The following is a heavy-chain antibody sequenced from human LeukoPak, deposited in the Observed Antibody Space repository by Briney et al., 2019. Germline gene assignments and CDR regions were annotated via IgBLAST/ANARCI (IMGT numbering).Heavy chain of an antibody. CDR2: IKSDGCST. CDR3: ARDRGYSIDY. CDR1: GFIFSSYW. V-gene: IGHV3-74*01. D-gene: IGHD3-10*01. J-gene: IGHJ4*02. Sequence: GWSLRLSCAASGFIFSSYWMHWVRQAPGKGLVSVSLIKSDGCSTTYADSVKGRFTISRDNAKDTLYLQMNSLRAEDTAVYYCARDRGYSIDYWGQGTLVTVSS.